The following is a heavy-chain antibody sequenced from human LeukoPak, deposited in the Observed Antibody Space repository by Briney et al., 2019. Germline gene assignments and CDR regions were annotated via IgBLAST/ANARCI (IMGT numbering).Heavy chain of an antibody. V-gene: IGHV3-23*01. CDR1: GFTFSTYA. D-gene: IGHD3-10*01. CDR2: ISGSGGST. J-gene: IGHJ4*02. Sequence: GGSLRLSCAASGFTFSTYAMNWVRQAPGKGLDWVSAISGSGGSTYYADSVKGRFTISRDNSKNTLYLQMNSLRADDTAVYYCAKWFYGSRSYYFESWGQGTLVTVSS. CDR3: AKWFYGSRSYYFES.